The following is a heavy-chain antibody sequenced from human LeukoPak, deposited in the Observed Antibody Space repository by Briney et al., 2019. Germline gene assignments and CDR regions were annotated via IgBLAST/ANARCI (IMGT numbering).Heavy chain of an antibody. Sequence: SETLSLTFTGSGGSISSSSYYWGWIRQPPGKGLERIGSIYYSGSTYYNPSLESRVTISVDTSKNQFSLKLSSVTAADTAVYYCARDLITGWPHKKGDLRWFDPWGQGTLVTVSS. D-gene: IGHD1-14*01. CDR1: GGSISSSSYY. CDR3: ARDLITGWPHKKGDLRWFDP. V-gene: IGHV4-39*07. J-gene: IGHJ5*02. CDR2: IYYSGST.